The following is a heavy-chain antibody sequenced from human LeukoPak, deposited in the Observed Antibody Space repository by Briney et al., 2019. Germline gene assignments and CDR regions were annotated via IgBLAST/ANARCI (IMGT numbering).Heavy chain of an antibody. D-gene: IGHD5-12*01. CDR1: GINFNTYA. V-gene: IGHV3-43*02. J-gene: IGHJ5*02. CDR2: ISGDGDRT. CDR3: AKDRGYEVVFDP. Sequence: GGSLRLSCAASGINFNTYAMHWVRQAPGKGLEWVSLISGDGDRTSYADSVKGRFTISGDNDKNSLYLQMNSLTIEDTALYYCAKDRGYEVVFDPWGQGTLVAVSS.